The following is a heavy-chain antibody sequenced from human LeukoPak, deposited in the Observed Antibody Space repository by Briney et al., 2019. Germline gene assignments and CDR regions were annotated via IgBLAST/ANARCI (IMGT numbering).Heavy chain of an antibody. Sequence: GGSLRLSCVASGFSFGKYWMSWVRQAPGKGLEWVANIKLDGSEKNYVDSVKGRFTISRDNTKNTLYLQMNSLRAEDTALYYCARGVLLQYFDFWGQGALVTVSS. CDR1: GFSFGKYW. V-gene: IGHV3-7*03. J-gene: IGHJ4*02. D-gene: IGHD2-15*01. CDR2: IKLDGSEK. CDR3: ARGVLLQYFDF.